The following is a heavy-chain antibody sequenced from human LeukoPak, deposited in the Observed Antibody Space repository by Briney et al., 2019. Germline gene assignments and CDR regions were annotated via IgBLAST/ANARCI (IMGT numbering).Heavy chain of an antibody. CDR2: INPSGGST. CDR3: ARGPRDYGDENYFDY. J-gene: IGHJ4*02. CDR1: GYTFTSYY. Sequence: ASVKVSCKASGYTFTSYYMHWVRQAPGQGLEWMGIINPSGGSTSYAQKFQGRVTMTRDTSTSTVYMELSSLRSEDTAVYYCARGPRDYGDENYFDYWGQGTLATVSS. V-gene: IGHV1-46*01. D-gene: IGHD4-17*01.